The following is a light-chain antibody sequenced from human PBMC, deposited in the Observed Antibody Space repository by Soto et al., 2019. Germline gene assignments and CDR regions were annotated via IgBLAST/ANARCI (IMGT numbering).Light chain of an antibody. Sequence: EIVLTQSPGTLSLSPGERATLSCRASQTVNNNYLAWYQQIPGQAPRLLISGASGRATGTPDRFSGSASGTDFTLTISRLEPEDFAVYYCQQYDSSPLTFGGGTKVEIK. J-gene: IGKJ4*01. CDR3: QQYDSSPLT. V-gene: IGKV3-20*01. CDR1: QTVNNNY. CDR2: GAS.